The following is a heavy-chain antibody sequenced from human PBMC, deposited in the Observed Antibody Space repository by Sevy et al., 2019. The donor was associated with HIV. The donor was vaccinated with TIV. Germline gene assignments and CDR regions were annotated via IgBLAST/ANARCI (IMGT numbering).Heavy chain of an antibody. J-gene: IGHJ4*02. CDR1: GFTFSNYN. CDR3: ARGATSGWDYFDS. D-gene: IGHD6-19*01. V-gene: IGHV3-21*06. Sequence: GGSLRLSCVASGFTFSNYNINWVRQAPGKGLEWVSCISGLSNYIYYADSLGGRFTISRDNAKNSVYLQMNSLRTEDTAVYYCARGATSGWDYFDSWGQGTLVTVSS. CDR2: ISGLSNYI.